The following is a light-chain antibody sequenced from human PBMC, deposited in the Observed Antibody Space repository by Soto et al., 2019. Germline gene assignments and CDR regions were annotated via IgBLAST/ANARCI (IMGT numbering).Light chain of an antibody. Sequence: QSALPQPPSASGSPGQSDTISCSGSTSNIGSNTVNWYQQFPGTAPKFLIFSTTQRPSGVPARFSGSKSGTSASLAIGGLQPDDEAHYYCGAWDNSLKGWVFGGGTQLTVL. V-gene: IGLV1-44*01. CDR1: TSNIGSNT. J-gene: IGLJ3*02. CDR2: STT. CDR3: GAWDNSLKGWV.